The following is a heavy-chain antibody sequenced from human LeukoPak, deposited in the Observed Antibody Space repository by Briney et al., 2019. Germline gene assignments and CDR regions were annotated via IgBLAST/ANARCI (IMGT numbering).Heavy chain of an antibody. J-gene: IGHJ6*02. CDR1: GFTFSSYS. CDR3: ARESRGYRYGYYYYYDMDV. V-gene: IGHV3-21*04. D-gene: IGHD5-18*01. CDR2: ISSSSSYI. Sequence: GGSLRLSCAASGFTFSSYSMNWVRQAPGKGLEWVSSISSSSSYIYYADSVKGRFTISRDNAKNSLYLQMNSLRADDTAVYYCARESRGYRYGYYYYYDMDVWGQGTTVTVSS.